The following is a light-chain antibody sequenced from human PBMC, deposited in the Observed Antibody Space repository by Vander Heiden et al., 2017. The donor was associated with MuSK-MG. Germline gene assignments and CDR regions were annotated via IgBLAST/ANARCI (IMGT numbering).Light chain of an antibody. V-gene: IGKV1-39*01. Sequence: DIQMTQSPSSLPASVGDSVTITCRASQSSSSYLNWYQQKPGKAPKLLISAASSLQCGVPSRFSGSGSGTDFTLTISRLQPEDFATYYCQQSDSTPITFGQGTPMEIK. CDR3: QQSDSTPIT. J-gene: IGKJ5*01. CDR2: AAS. CDR1: QSSSSY.